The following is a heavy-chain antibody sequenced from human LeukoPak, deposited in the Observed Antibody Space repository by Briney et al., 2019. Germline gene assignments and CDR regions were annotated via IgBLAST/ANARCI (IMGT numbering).Heavy chain of an antibody. Sequence: GGSLRLSCAASGFTVSSNYMNWVRQAPGKGLEWVSSISSSSSYIYYADSVKGRFTISRDNAKNSLYLQMNSLRAEDTAVYYCARDSPDYYDSRGYHDYWGQGTLVTVSS. CDR2: ISSSSSYI. V-gene: IGHV3-21*01. CDR3: ARDSPDYYDSRGYHDY. D-gene: IGHD3-22*01. CDR1: GFTVSSNY. J-gene: IGHJ4*02.